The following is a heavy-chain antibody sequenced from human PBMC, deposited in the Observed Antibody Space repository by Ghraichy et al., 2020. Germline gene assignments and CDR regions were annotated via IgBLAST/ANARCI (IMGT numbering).Heavy chain of an antibody. D-gene: IGHD3-10*01. J-gene: IGHJ4*02. CDR2: IHYFGSTT. V-gene: IGHV4-39*01. Sequence: SETLSLTCTVSGVSISNSDYYWAWIRQPPGKGLEWIGTIHYFGSTTFYNPSLKSRMSLSVDTSKNQFSLRLTSVTAADTAVFYCAGRGNRRNSGSYYDYWGQGTLVTVSS. CDR3: AGRGNRRNSGSYYDY. CDR1: GVSISNSDYY.